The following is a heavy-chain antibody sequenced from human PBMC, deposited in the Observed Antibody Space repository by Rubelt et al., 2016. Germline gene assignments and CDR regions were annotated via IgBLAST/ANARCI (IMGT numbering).Heavy chain of an antibody. CDR3: ARLEDNSGYVDY. J-gene: IGHJ4*02. CDR1: GFSFSGHW. D-gene: IGHD3-22*01. Sequence: EAQLVESGGGLVQPGGSLRVSCTASGFSFSGHWMTWVRQAPGKGLEWVASINQDASEKHYVDSVWGRFTVPRDSPKNSLYLQINSLRVEDTSVYYCARLEDNSGYVDYWGQGTLVTVSS. CDR2: INQDASEK. V-gene: IGHV3-7*05.